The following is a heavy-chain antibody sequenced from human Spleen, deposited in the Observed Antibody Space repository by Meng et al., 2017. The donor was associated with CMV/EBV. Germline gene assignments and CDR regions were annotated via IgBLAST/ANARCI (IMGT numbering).Heavy chain of an antibody. CDR3: ARVIRDADGLDY. J-gene: IGHJ4*02. D-gene: IGHD5-24*01. CDR2: INPNGGAT. V-gene: IGHV1-2*02. Sequence: ASVKVSCKASGYTFIGCYVHWVRQAPGQGLEWMGWINPNGGATNYAQKFQGRVTMTRDTSINTAYLELDSLRSDDTAVYYRARVIRDADGLDYWGQGTLVTVSS. CDR1: GYTFIGCY.